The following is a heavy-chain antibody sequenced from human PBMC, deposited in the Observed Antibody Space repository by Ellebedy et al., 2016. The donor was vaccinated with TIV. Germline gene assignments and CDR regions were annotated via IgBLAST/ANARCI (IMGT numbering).Heavy chain of an antibody. CDR1: GFTFSNYW. D-gene: IGHD6-13*01. CDR2: IQEAGSEK. J-gene: IGHJ4*02. Sequence: GESLKISCTASGFTFSNYWMTWVRQAPGKGLEWVANIQEAGSEKSYVDSVKGRVTISRDNAKNSLYLQMNSLRAEDTALYYWAREGSSSHSNIDYWGQGTLVTVSS. V-gene: IGHV3-7*01. CDR3: AREGSSSHSNIDY.